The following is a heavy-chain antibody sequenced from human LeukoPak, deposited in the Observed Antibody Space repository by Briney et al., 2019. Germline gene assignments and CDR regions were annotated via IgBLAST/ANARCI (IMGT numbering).Heavy chain of an antibody. CDR2: IYPGDSDT. CDR3: ARRFSGSLDLEY. Sequence: GESLKISCTGSGYTFATYWIGWVRQMPGKGLEWMGIIYPGDSDTRYSPSFQGQVTISADKSISTAYLQWSSLKASDTAMYYCARRFSGSLDLEYWGQGTLVTVSS. J-gene: IGHJ4*02. D-gene: IGHD1-26*01. CDR1: GYTFATYW. V-gene: IGHV5-51*01.